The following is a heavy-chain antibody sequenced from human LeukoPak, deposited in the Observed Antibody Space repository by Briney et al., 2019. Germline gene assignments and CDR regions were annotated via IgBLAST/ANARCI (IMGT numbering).Heavy chain of an antibody. V-gene: IGHV3-11*01. D-gene: IGHD2-21*01. CDR3: VREAKMTNIL. J-gene: IGHJ4*02. Sequence: GGSLRLSCAASGFTFSDYYMTWIRQAPGKGLEWVSHVSRSSGTIYYADSVQGRFTVSRDNGKKSLYLQMSYLRAEDTAVYYCVREAKMTNILWGQGTLVTVSS. CDR1: GFTFSDYY. CDR2: VSRSSGTI.